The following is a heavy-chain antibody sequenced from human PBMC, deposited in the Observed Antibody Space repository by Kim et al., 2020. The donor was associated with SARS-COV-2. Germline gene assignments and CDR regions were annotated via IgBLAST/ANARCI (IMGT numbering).Heavy chain of an antibody. J-gene: IGHJ4*02. D-gene: IGHD4-17*01. V-gene: IGHV4-34*01. CDR2: INHSGST. Sequence: SETLSLTCAVYGGSFSGYYWSWIRQPPGKGLEWIGEINHSGSTNYNPSLKSRVTISVDTSKNQFSLKLSSVTAADTAVYYCARGGVWRRGPTVTKSLDYWGQGTLVTVSS. CDR1: GGSFSGYY. CDR3: ARGGVWRRGPTVTKSLDY.